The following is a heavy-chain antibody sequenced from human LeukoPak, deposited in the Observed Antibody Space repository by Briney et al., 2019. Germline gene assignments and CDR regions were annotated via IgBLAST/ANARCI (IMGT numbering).Heavy chain of an antibody. D-gene: IGHD3-10*01. J-gene: IGHJ4*01. Sequence: SETLSLTCTVSGDSISSTSYYWDWIRQPPGKGLGWIGSIYNSGTTYYNPSLKSRVTISVDTSKNQFSLKVSSVTAADTAVYYCASRVYGLGSFNYWGQGTLVTVSS. CDR1: GDSISSTSYY. V-gene: IGHV4-39*01. CDR3: ASRVYGLGSFNY. CDR2: IYNSGTT.